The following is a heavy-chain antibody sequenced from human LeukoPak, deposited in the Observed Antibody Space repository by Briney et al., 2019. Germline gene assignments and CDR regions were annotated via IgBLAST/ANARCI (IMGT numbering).Heavy chain of an antibody. CDR1: GFTFSSYA. J-gene: IGHJ4*02. CDR3: AKEGGITMIVVGALDY. V-gene: IGHV3-30*04. D-gene: IGHD3-22*01. CDR2: ISYDGSNK. Sequence: AGGSLRLSCAASGFTFSSYAMHWVRQAPGKGLEWVAVISYDGSNKYYADSVKGRFTISRDNSKNTLYLQMNSLRAEDTAVYYCAKEGGITMIVVGALDYWGQGTLVTVSS.